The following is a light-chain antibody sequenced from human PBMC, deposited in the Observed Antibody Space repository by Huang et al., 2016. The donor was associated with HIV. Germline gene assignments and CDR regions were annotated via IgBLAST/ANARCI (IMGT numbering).Light chain of an antibody. CDR3: QQYQSYPYT. Sequence: DIQMTQSPSTLSAFVGDRVTITCRASKSVRSWLAWYQQKPGKATKILIYQASSLESGVPSMFSGSGAGTEFTLAISSLQLDDFASYYCQQYQSYPYTFGQGTNLEIK. CDR2: QAS. V-gene: IGKV1-5*03. J-gene: IGKJ2*01. CDR1: KSVRSW.